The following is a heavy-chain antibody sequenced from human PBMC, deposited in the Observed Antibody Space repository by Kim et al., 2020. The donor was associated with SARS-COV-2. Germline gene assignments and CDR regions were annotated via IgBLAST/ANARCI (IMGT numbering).Heavy chain of an antibody. Sequence: SETLSLTCAVYGGSFSGYYWTWIRQPPGEGLEWIGEINHSGTTYYTPSLKSRVTISVDTCKNQFSLKLSSVTAADTAVYYCARGLASGYDQKVYFDYWG. CDR2: INHSGTT. CDR3: ARGLASGYDQKVYFDY. J-gene: IGHJ4*01. CDR1: GGSFSGYY. V-gene: IGHV4-34*01. D-gene: IGHD5-12*01.